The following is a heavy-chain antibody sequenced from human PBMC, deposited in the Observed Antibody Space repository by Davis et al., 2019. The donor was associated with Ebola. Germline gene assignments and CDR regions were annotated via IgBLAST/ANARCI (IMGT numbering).Heavy chain of an antibody. V-gene: IGHV3-21*01. CDR3: AREGIEVSDYFDY. D-gene: IGHD1-26*01. CDR2: ISSSSSYI. Sequence: GESLKISCAASGFTFSSYSMNWVRQAPGKGLEWVSSISSSSSYIYYADSVKGRFTISRDNAKNSLYLQMNSLRAEDTAVYYCAREGIEVSDYFDYWGQGTLVTVSS. J-gene: IGHJ4*02. CDR1: GFTFSSYS.